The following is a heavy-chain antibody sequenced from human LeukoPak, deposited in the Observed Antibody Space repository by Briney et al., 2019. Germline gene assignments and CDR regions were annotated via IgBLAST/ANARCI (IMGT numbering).Heavy chain of an antibody. CDR2: INHSGST. CDR3: VRGSRVRIRITIFGVGYYMDV. V-gene: IGHV4-34*01. CDR1: GGSFSGYY. J-gene: IGHJ6*03. Sequence: SETLSLTCAVYGGSFSGYYWSWIRQPPGKGLDWIGEINHSGSTNYNPSLKSRVTISVDTSKNQLSLKLSSVTAADTAVYYCVRGSRVRIRITIFGVGYYMDVWGKGTTVTVSS. D-gene: IGHD3-3*01.